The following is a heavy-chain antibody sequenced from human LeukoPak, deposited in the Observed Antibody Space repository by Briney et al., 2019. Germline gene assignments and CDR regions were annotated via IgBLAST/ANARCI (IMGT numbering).Heavy chain of an antibody. CDR3: ARDSVYVWGSYRFDY. V-gene: IGHV1-69*05. D-gene: IGHD3-16*02. Sequence: AASVKVSCKASGGTFSSYAISWVRQALGQGLEWMGGIIPIFGTANYAQKFQGRVTITTDESTSTAYMELSSLRSEDTAVYYCARDSVYVWGSYRFDYWGQGTLVTVSS. CDR1: GGTFSSYA. J-gene: IGHJ4*02. CDR2: IIPIFGTA.